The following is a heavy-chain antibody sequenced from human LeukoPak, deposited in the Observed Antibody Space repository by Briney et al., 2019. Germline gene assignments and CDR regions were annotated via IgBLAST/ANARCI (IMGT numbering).Heavy chain of an antibody. D-gene: IGHD4-23*01. V-gene: IGHV4-34*01. Sequence: SETLSLTCAVYGGSFSGYYWSWIRQPPGKALEWSGEINHSGSTNYNPSLKSRVTISVDTSKNQFSLKLSSVTAADTAVYYCARYRTEPTVAPGGDIWGQGTMVTVSS. CDR2: INHSGST. CDR1: GGSFSGYY. J-gene: IGHJ3*02. CDR3: ARYRTEPTVAPGGDI.